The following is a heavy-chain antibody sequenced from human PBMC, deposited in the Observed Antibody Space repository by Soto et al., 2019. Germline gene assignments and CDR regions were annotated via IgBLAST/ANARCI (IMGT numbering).Heavy chain of an antibody. CDR3: DGGPPGDKVDS. CDR1: VASISSVDYY. V-gene: IGHV4-30-4*01. Sequence: QVQLQESGPGLVKPSQTLSLTCTVSVASISSVDYYWSWIRQPPGKGLDWIGHIYNSGRTHNNPTLPSRAIMLVDTQKKQFTLTASSVTAAGTAVYYCDGGPPGDKVDSWGEGSLVTVSS. D-gene: IGHD1-1*01. CDR2: IYNSGRT. J-gene: IGHJ4*02.